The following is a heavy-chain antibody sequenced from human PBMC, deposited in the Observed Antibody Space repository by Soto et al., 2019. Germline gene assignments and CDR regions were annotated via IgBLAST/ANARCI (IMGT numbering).Heavy chain of an antibody. J-gene: IGHJ4*02. CDR2: ISSSGSTI. CDR3: ARDRYPPIENGDNGISCLDY. Sequence: GGSLRLSCAASGFTFSDYYMSWIRQAPGKGLEWVSYISSSGSTIYYADSVKGRFTISRDNAKNSLYLQMNSLRAEDTAVYYCARDRYPPIENGDNGISCLDYWGQGTLVTVSS. CDR1: GFTFSDYY. D-gene: IGHD4-17*01. V-gene: IGHV3-11*01.